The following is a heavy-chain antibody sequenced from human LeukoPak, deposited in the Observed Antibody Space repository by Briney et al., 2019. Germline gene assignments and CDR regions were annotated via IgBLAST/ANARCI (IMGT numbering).Heavy chain of an antibody. CDR2: IVVGSGNT. CDR3: AAPGQYSTSSGFDYYYAMDV. J-gene: IGHJ6*02. Sequence: ASVKLSCKASGFTFTSSSMQWVRQARGQRLEWIGWIVVGSGNTNYAQKFRERVTITRDTSTSTAYMELSSLRSEDTAVYYCAAPGQYSTSSGFDYYYAMDVWGQGNTVTVSS. V-gene: IGHV1-58*02. CDR1: GFTFTSSS. D-gene: IGHD6-6*01.